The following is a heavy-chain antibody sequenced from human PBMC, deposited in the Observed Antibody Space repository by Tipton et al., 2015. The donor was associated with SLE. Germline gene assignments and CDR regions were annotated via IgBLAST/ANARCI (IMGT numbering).Heavy chain of an antibody. D-gene: IGHD6-6*01. CDR3: ARGGASSKYFDL. CDR1: GASITNYY. J-gene: IGHJ2*01. Sequence: TLSLTCTVSGASITNYYWSWIRQPPGKGLEWIAFIHYSGATNYNPSLKSRVTISVDTSKSQFSLKVTSVTAADTAVYYCARGGASSKYFDLWGRGTLLTVSS. CDR2: IHYSGAT. V-gene: IGHV4-59*01.